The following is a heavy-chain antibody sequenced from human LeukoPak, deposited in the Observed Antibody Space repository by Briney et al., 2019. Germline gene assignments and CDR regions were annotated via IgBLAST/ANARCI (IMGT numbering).Heavy chain of an antibody. D-gene: IGHD6-19*01. CDR1: GFTFSSIW. CDR3: ARAAVAGPGDV. V-gene: IGHV3-7*04. CDR2: IKPDGSEK. J-gene: IGHJ6*02. Sequence: GGSLRLSCATSGFTFSSIWMTWVRQAPGKGLEWVANIKPDGSEKYYVDSLKGRFTISRDNAENSLYLQMKSLRDEDTAVYYCARAAVAGPGDVWGQGTTVTVSS.